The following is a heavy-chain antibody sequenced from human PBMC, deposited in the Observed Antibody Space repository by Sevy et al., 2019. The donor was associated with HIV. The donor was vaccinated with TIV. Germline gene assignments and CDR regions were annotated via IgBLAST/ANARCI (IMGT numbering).Heavy chain of an antibody. Sequence: SLTCTVSGYSISSGYYWGWIRQPPGKGLEWIGSIYHRGSTYYNPSLKSRVTISVDSSKNQFSLKLRSVTAADTAVYYCARVYCSGGSCYNFDYWGQGTLVTVSS. D-gene: IGHD2-15*01. J-gene: IGHJ4*02. CDR2: IYHRGST. V-gene: IGHV4-38-2*02. CDR3: ARVYCSGGSCYNFDY. CDR1: GYSISSGYY.